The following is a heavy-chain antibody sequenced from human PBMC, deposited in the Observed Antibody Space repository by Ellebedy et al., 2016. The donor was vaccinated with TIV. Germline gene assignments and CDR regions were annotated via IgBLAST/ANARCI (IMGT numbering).Heavy chain of an antibody. Sequence: MPSETLSLTCVVSGVSIGDTSNYWAWIRQSPGKGLEWIGSIYYRGLTYESPSFKSRATISVATSKNQFSPKLSPVTAADTALYYCARHAPSYEFWSSPGFDYWGQGTLLTVSS. CDR3: ARHAPSYEFWSSPGFDY. CDR2: IYYRGLT. J-gene: IGHJ4*02. D-gene: IGHD3-3*01. CDR1: GVSIGDTSNY. V-gene: IGHV4-39*01.